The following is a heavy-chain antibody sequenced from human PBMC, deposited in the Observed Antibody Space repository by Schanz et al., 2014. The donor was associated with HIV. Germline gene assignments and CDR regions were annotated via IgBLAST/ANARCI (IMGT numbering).Heavy chain of an antibody. J-gene: IGHJ6*02. CDR3: ARDTNFVLDV. CDR1: GGTFSSYA. D-gene: IGHD2-8*01. Sequence: QVQLVQSGAEVKKPGSSVKVSCKASGGTFSSYAISWVRQAPGQGLEWMGWISAYNGNTNYAQNLQGRVTMTTDTFTSTAFMELSSLRSDDTAVYYCARDTNFVLDVWGQGTTVTVSS. CDR2: ISAYNGNT. V-gene: IGHV1-18*01.